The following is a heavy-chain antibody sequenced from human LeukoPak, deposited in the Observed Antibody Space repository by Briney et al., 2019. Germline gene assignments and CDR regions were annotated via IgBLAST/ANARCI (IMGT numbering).Heavy chain of an antibody. D-gene: IGHD6-6*01. CDR3: ARRGGSSSRRSPIDY. V-gene: IGHV3-7*01. CDR1: GFTFSDYW. J-gene: IGHJ4*02. CDR2: KKQDGSQR. Sequence: GGALRLSCTASGFTFSDYWMTWVHPAPGKGPGWVANKKQDGSQRYYVDSVRGRFTISRDNAKNSLFLQMNGLRAEDTAVYYCARRGGSSSRRSPIDYWGQGTLVTVSS.